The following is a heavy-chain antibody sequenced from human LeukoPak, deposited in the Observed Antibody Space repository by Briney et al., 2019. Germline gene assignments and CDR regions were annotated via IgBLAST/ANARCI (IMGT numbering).Heavy chain of an antibody. CDR3: ARDTDTVTSMYYYGMDV. CDR2: IKQDGGEK. J-gene: IGHJ6*02. D-gene: IGHD5-18*01. CDR1: GFTFSSYW. Sequence: GGSLRLSCAASGFTFSSYWMSWVRQAPGKGLEWVANIKQDGGEKYYVDSVKGRFTISRDNAKKSLYLQMDSLRAEDTAVYYCARDTDTVTSMYYYGMDVWGQGTTVTVSS. V-gene: IGHV3-7*05.